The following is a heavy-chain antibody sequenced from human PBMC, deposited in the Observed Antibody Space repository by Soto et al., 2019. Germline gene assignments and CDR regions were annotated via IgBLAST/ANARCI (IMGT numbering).Heavy chain of an antibody. J-gene: IGHJ4*02. CDR1: GYTFTSYA. D-gene: IGHD2-21*02. CDR3: ARAWVVVTAPNY. V-gene: IGHV1-3*01. CDR2: INAGNGNT. Sequence: ASVKVSCKASGYTFTSYAMHWVRQAPGQRLEWMGWINAGNGNTKYSQKFQGRVTITRDTSASTAYMELSSLRSEDAAVYYCARAWVVVTAPNYWGQGTLVTVSS.